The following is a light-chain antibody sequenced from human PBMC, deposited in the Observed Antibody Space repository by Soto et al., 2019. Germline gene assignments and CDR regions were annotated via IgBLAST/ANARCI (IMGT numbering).Light chain of an antibody. CDR3: ISYTSDDVRYV. J-gene: IGLJ1*01. V-gene: IGLV2-14*01. CDR1: NSDVGIYDF. Sequence: QSALTQPASVSGTPGQSITISGTGSNSDVGIYDFVSWYQHHPGRAPKLIVSEVSHRPSGVSNRFSGSKSGNTASLTISGLQSEDEADYYCISYTSDDVRYVFGTGTKVTVL. CDR2: EVS.